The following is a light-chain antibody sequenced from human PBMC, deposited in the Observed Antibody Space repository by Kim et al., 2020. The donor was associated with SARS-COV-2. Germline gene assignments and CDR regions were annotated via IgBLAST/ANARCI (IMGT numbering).Light chain of an antibody. V-gene: IGLV1-44*01. CDR3: ATWDDSLDVWM. CDR2: TDD. J-gene: IGLJ3*02. CDR1: SSNIGSNT. Sequence: QSVLTQPPSASGTPGQRVTISCSGSSSNIGSNTVNLYQQFPGTAPQLLIDTDDRRPSGVSDRVSCSKSGTSASLAISALRSEDEADYYCATWDDSLDVWMFGGGTQLTVL.